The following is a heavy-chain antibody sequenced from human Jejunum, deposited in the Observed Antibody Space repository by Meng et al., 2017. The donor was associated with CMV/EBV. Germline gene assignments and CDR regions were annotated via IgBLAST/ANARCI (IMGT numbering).Heavy chain of an antibody. Sequence: FILSDQHMEWVRQAPGKGLEWVGRIRNRAESYTIDYAASVRGRFIISRDDSKNSLYLQMNNLETEDTAVYYCARDLSRGISYETGSWGQGTLVTVSS. D-gene: IGHD3-16*01. CDR1: FILSDQH. V-gene: IGHV3-72*01. J-gene: IGHJ5*02. CDR2: IRNRAESYTI. CDR3: ARDLSRGISYETGS.